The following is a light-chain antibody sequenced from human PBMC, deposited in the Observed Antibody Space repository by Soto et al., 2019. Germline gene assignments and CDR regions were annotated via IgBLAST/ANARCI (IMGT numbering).Light chain of an antibody. V-gene: IGLV1-40*01. CDR1: SSNIGAGYD. J-gene: IGLJ2*01. CDR3: QSYDSSPHVV. CDR2: GNS. Sequence: QSVLTQPPSVSGAPGQRVTICCTGSSSNIGAGYDVHWYQQLPGTAPKLLIYGNSNRPSGVPDRFSGSKSGTSASLAITGLQAEDEADYYCQSYDSSPHVVFGAGTKLTVL.